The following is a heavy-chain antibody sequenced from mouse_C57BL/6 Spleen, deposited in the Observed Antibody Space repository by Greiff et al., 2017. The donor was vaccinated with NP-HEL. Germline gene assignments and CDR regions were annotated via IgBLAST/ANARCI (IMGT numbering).Heavy chain of an antibody. CDR1: GYTFTSYW. Sequence: QVQLQQPGAELVKPGASVKLSCKASGYTFTSYWMQWVKQRPGQGLEWIGEIDPSDSYTNYNQKFKGKATLTVDTSSSTAYMQLSSLTSEDSAVYYCARGYTLRSRDYWGQGTTLTVSS. V-gene: IGHV1-50*01. CDR2: IDPSDSYT. CDR3: ARGYTLRSRDY. D-gene: IGHD5-1-1*01. J-gene: IGHJ2*01.